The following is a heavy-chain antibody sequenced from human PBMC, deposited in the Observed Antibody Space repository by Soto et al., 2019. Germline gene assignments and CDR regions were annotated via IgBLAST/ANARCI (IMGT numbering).Heavy chain of an antibody. V-gene: IGHV3-33*01. CDR1: GFTFSSYG. CDR3: ARSRTYYDFWSGYSI. D-gene: IGHD3-3*01. Sequence: RLSCAASGFTFSSYGMHWVRQAPGKGLEWVAVIWYDGSNKYYADSVKGRFTISRDNSKNTLYLQMNNLRAEDTAVYYCARSRTYYDFWSGYSIWSQGTLVTVSS. J-gene: IGHJ4*02. CDR2: IWYDGSNK.